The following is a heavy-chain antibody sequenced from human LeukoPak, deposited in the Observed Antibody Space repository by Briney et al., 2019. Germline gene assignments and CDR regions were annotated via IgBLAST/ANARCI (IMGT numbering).Heavy chain of an antibody. J-gene: IGHJ6*03. V-gene: IGHV4-38-2*01. CDR2: IYHSGSS. D-gene: IGHD4/OR15-4a*01. CDR1: ASYISSGLY. Sequence: SVTLSFTCPVSASYISSGLYCGWIRQPPVKALEWIGSIYHSGSSYYIASLKIRVTISVDTSRNHFSLKLPYLTAADTAVYYCASLTGYYYYYMDVWGKGTTVTVSS. CDR3: ASLTGYYYYYMDV.